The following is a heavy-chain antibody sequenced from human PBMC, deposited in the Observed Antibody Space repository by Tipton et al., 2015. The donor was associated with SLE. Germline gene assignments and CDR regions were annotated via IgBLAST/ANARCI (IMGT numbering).Heavy chain of an antibody. CDR2: IIPILGIA. Sequence: QLVQSGPEVKKPGSSVKVSCKASGGTFSSYAISWVRQAPGQGLEWMGGIIPILGIANYAQKFQGRGTITTDESTSTAYMELSRLSCGDTAVYYCARGESGRQWLRGYFDYWGQGTLVTVSS. D-gene: IGHD3-22*01. CDR1: GGTFSSYA. J-gene: IGHJ4*02. CDR3: ARGESGRQWLRGYFDY. V-gene: IGHV1-69*05.